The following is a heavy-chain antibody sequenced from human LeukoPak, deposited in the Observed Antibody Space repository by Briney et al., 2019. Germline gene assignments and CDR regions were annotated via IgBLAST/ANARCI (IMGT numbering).Heavy chain of an antibody. D-gene: IGHD4-17*01. V-gene: IGHV4-59*01. CDR3: ARSTVTAAPLFY. J-gene: IGHJ4*02. Sequence: SGTLSLTCTVSGGSISGYHWSWIRQPPGKGLEWIGNIYYSGSTNCNPSLKSRVTISVDTSKNQFSLKLSSVTAADTAVYYCARSTVTAAPLFYWGQGTLVTVSS. CDR2: IYYSGST. CDR1: GGSISGYH.